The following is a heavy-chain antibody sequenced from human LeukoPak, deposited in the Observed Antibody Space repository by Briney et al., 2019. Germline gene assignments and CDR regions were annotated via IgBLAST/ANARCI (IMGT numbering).Heavy chain of an antibody. CDR1: GGSISSYY. CDR3: ARHPPFGAGSYYHYYFDY. Sequence: SETLSLTCTVSGGSISSYYWSRIRQPPGKGLEWIGYIYYSGSTNYNPSLKSRVTISVDTSKNQFSLKLSSVTAADTAVYYCARHPPFGAGSYYHYYFDYWGQGTLVTVSS. J-gene: IGHJ4*02. D-gene: IGHD3-10*01. CDR2: IYYSGST. V-gene: IGHV4-59*08.